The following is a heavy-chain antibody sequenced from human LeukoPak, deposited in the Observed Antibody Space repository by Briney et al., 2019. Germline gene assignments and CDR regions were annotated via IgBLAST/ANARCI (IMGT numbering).Heavy chain of an antibody. CDR2: ISSSSSYI. CDR1: GFTFSSYS. V-gene: IGHV3-21*01. CDR3: ARVSPTPVSCPRCEYYFDY. D-gene: IGHD2-2*01. J-gene: IGHJ4*02. Sequence: GGSLRLSCAASGFTFSSYSMNWVRQAPGKRLEWVSSISSSSSYIYYADSVKGRFTISRDNAKNSLYLQMNSLRAEDTAVYYCARVSPTPVSCPRCEYYFDYWGQGTLVTVSS.